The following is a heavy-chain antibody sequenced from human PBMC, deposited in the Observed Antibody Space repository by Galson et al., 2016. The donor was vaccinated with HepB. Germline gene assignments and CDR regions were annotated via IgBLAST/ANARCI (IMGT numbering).Heavy chain of an antibody. CDR3: ARLTWEVLGWFDY. D-gene: IGHD3-10*01. CDR1: GDSISSTRFF. Sequence: TLSLTCTVSGDSISSTRFFWGWLRQAPGKGLEWIGSISYSGLTNFNESLQSRVTMSLDTSKNQFSLKVTSVTAADTAVYYCARLTWEVLGWFDYWGQGTLVSVSS. CDR2: ISYSGLT. V-gene: IGHV4-39*01. J-gene: IGHJ5*01.